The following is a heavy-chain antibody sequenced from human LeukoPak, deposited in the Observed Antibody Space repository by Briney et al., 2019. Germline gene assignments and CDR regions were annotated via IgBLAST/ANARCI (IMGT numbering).Heavy chain of an antibody. J-gene: IGHJ1*01. CDR1: GFTFSSHA. Sequence: GGSLRPSCAASGFTFSSHAMSWVRQGPGKGLDWVSAISDGGSSTYYADSVKGRFTIFRDNSKNTLYLQMNSLRAEDTAVYYCAKEGHDYVWGSYQEDWGQGTLVTVSS. CDR3: AKEGHDYVWGSYQED. D-gene: IGHD3-16*01. CDR2: ISDGGSST. V-gene: IGHV3-23*01.